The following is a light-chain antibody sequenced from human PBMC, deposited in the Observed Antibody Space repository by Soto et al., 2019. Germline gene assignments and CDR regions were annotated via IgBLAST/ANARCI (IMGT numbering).Light chain of an antibody. V-gene: IGLV1-40*01. CDR1: SSNIGAGYE. Sequence: QSVLTQPPSVSGAPGQRVTISCTGSSSNIGAGYEVHWYQQLPGTAPKVLIYGNNNRPSGVPDRFSGSKSGTSASLAITGLQAEDEAYYYCQSYDSSLSGSVVFGGGTKLTVL. CDR3: QSYDSSLSGSVV. CDR2: GNN. J-gene: IGLJ2*01.